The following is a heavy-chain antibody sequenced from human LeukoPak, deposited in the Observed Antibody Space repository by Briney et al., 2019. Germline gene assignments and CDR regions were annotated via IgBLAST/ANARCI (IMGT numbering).Heavy chain of an antibody. V-gene: IGHV3-48*02. CDR3: ARGGGGYTAMVPYYYYYYGMDV. Sequence: TGGSLRLSCAASGFTFSSYSMNWVRQAPGEGLEWVSYISSSSSTIYYADSVKGRFTISRDNAKNSLYLQMNSLRDEDTAVYYCARGGGGYTAMVPYYYYYYGMDVWGQGTTVTVSS. J-gene: IGHJ6*02. D-gene: IGHD5-18*01. CDR1: GFTFSSYS. CDR2: ISSSSSTI.